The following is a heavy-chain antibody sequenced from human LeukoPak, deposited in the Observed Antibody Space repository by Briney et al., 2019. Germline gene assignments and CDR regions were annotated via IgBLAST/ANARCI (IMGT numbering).Heavy chain of an antibody. CDR3: TRTFLSGDGYKVGYFDY. D-gene: IGHD5-24*01. CDR1: GFTVSSNF. CDR2: IYSSGST. V-gene: IGHV3-53*01. J-gene: IGHJ4*02. Sequence: QPGGSLRLSCAASGFTVSSNFMSWVRQAPGKGLEWVSLIYSSGSTYYADSVKGRFTISRDNSKNTLFLQMNSLTAEDTAMYYCTRTFLSGDGYKVGYFDYWGQGTLVTVSS.